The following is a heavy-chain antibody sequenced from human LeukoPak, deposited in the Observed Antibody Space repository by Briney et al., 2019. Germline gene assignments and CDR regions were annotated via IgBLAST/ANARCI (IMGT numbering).Heavy chain of an antibody. D-gene: IGHD5-12*01. CDR1: GFTFTNAW. V-gene: IGHV3-15*01. Sequence: GGSLRLSCAASGFTFTNAWLSWVRQAPGKGLEWVGRIKSNTDGGTTDYAAPVKGSFTISRDDSKNTLYLEMNSLNTEDTAVYYCSPDVATVNDYWGQGTLVTVSS. CDR2: IKSNTDGGTT. J-gene: IGHJ4*02. CDR3: SPDVATVNDY.